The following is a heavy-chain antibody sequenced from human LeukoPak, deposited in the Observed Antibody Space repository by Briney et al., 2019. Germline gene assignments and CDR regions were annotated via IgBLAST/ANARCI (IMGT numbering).Heavy chain of an antibody. CDR3: ARKNYGDRHPYDY. CDR2: INVGNGDT. Sequence: ASVKASCKASGYNFITYAMHWVRQAPGQGLEWMGYINVGNGDTKYSQKFQGRVIFTRDTSAGIAYMELSSLTSEDTAIYYCARKNYGDRHPYDYWGQGTLVTVSS. V-gene: IGHV1-3*01. J-gene: IGHJ4*02. CDR1: GYNFITYA. D-gene: IGHD2-21*02.